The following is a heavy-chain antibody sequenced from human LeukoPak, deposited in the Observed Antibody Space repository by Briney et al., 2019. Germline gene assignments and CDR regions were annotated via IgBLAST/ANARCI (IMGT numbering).Heavy chain of an antibody. V-gene: IGHV4-59*01. D-gene: IGHD3-9*01. CDR3: ARGHYDILTGYYPYYYYYYMDV. J-gene: IGHJ6*03. CDR2: IYYSGST. Sequence: PSETLSLTCTVSGGSISSYYWSWIRQPPGKGLEWIGHIYYSGSTNYNPSLKSRVTISVDTSKNQFSLKLSSVTAADTAVYYCARGHYDILTGYYPYYYYYYMDVWGKGTTVTISS. CDR1: GGSISSYY.